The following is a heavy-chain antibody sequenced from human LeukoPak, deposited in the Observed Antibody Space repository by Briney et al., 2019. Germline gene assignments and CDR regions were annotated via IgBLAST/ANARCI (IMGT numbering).Heavy chain of an antibody. J-gene: IGHJ6*03. V-gene: IGHV3-23*01. D-gene: IGHD6-6*01. CDR2: ISGSGGST. CDR1: GFTFSSYA. Sequence: GGSLRLSCAASGFTFSSYAMSWVRQAPGKGLEWVSAISGSGGSTYYADSVKGRFTISRDNSKNTLYLQMNSLRAEDTAVYYCAKDRGSSSAYYYYYMDVWGKGTTVTVSS. CDR3: AKDRGSSSAYYYYYMDV.